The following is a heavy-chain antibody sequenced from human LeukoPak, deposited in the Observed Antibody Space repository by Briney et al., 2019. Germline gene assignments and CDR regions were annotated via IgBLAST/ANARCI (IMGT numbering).Heavy chain of an antibody. Sequence: PGASVKVSCKASGYTFTSYDINWVRQATGQGLEWMGWMSPNSGNTGYAQKLQGRVTMTRDTSINTAYMELSSLRSEDTAVYYCARGLRGEILQTGYWGQGTLVTVSS. V-gene: IGHV1-8*02. CDR3: ARGLRGEILQTGY. CDR1: GYTFTSYD. J-gene: IGHJ4*02. D-gene: IGHD1-26*01. CDR2: MSPNSGNT.